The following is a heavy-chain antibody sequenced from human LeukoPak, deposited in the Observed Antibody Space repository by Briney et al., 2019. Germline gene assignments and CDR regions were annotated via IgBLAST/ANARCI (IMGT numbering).Heavy chain of an antibody. CDR2: ITATSRHI. D-gene: IGHD3-3*01. Sequence: GGSLRLSCAAPGVTFSGYSVNWVRQAPGKGLEWVSAITATSRHIYYADSVKGRFTISRDNSKNTLYLQMNSLRAEDTAVYYCAKAHYDFWSDFDYWGQGTLVTVSS. CDR3: AKAHYDFWSDFDY. J-gene: IGHJ4*02. V-gene: IGHV3-23*01. CDR1: GVTFSGYS.